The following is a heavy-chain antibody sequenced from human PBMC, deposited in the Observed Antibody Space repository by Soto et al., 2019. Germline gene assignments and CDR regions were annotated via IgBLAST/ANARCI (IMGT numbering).Heavy chain of an antibody. CDR1: GFSLDTIGVG. J-gene: IGHJ4*02. Sequence: QITLKESGPTLMKPTQTLTLTCTFSGFSLDTIGVGVGWIRQPPGKALEWLALIYWDDSDRYSPSLKSRLTLNKDWSRNRVVLTPANLDPTDTATYYCTHCTNAFPSASVSYFEHWGPGTPVNVSS. CDR3: THCTNAFPSASVSYFEH. V-gene: IGHV2-5*02. D-gene: IGHD3-3*01. CDR2: IYWDDSD.